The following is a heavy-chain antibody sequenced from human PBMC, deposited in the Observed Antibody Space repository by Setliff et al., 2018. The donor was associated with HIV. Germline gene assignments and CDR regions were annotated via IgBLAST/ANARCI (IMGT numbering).Heavy chain of an antibody. CDR2: IYYSGNT. V-gene: IGHV4-59*08. J-gene: IGHJ3*02. CDR3: ASSRGRYYGSVRAFDI. Sequence: PSETLSLTCTVSGGSISSYYWSWVRQPPGKGLEWIGYIYYSGNTHYNPSRKSRVTMSVDTSKNQFSLKLSSVTAADTAVYYCASSRGRYYGSVRAFDIWGQGTMVTVSS. CDR1: GGSISSYY. D-gene: IGHD3-10*01.